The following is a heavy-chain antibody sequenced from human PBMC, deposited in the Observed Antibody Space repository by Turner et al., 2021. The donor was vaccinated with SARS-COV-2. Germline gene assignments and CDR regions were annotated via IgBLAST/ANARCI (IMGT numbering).Heavy chain of an antibody. V-gene: IGHV1-24*01. J-gene: IGHJ6*02. CDR2: FDPEDGET. CDR3: ATGVAVAGTPSKYYYYYGMDV. D-gene: IGHD6-19*01. Sequence: QVQLVQSGAEVKKPGASVKVSCKVSGYTLTELSMHWVRPAPGKGLEGMGGFDPEDGETIYAQKFQGRVTMTEDTSTDTAYMELSSLRSEDTAVYYCATGVAVAGTPSKYYYYYGMDVWGQGTTVTVSS. CDR1: GYTLTELS.